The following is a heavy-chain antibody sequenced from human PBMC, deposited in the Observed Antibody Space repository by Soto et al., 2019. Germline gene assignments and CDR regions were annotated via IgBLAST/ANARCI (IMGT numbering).Heavy chain of an antibody. Sequence: QVQLVESGGGVVQPGRSLRLSCAASGFTFSSYAMHWVRQAPGKGLEWVAVISYDGSNKYYADSVKGRFTISRDNSKNTLCLQMNSLRAEDTVVYYCARDRHIVVVTAMLDYWGQGTLVTVSS. CDR1: GFTFSSYA. J-gene: IGHJ4*02. CDR3: ARDRHIVVVTAMLDY. V-gene: IGHV3-30-3*01. CDR2: ISYDGSNK. D-gene: IGHD2-21*02.